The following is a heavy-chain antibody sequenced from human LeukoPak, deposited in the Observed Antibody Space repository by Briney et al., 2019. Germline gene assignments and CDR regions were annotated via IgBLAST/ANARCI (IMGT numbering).Heavy chain of an antibody. Sequence: GSLRLSCAASGFTFSSYAMSWVRQAPGKGLEWVSTISNSGGSTFYADSVKGRFTISRDNAKNSLYLQMNSLRAEDTAVYYCARATSSSWYYWGQGTLVTVSS. J-gene: IGHJ4*02. V-gene: IGHV3-23*01. D-gene: IGHD6-13*01. CDR1: GFTFSSYA. CDR3: ARATSSSWYY. CDR2: ISNSGGST.